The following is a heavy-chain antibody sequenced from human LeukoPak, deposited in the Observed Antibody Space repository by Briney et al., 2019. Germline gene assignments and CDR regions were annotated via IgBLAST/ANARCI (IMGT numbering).Heavy chain of an antibody. J-gene: IGHJ5*02. Sequence: PGGSLRLSCAASGFTFSSYGVHWVRQAPGKGLEWVAVIWYDGSNKYYADSVKGRFTISRDNSKNTLYLQMNSLRAEDTAVYYCARDFFSGSYPTGGFDPWGQGTLVTVSS. CDR2: IWYDGSNK. CDR3: ARDFFSGSYPTGGFDP. CDR1: GFTFSSYG. D-gene: IGHD1-26*01. V-gene: IGHV3-33*01.